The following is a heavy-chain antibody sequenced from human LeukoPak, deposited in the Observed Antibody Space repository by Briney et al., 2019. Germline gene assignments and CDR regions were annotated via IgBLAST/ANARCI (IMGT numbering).Heavy chain of an antibody. Sequence: GASVKVSCKASGYTFTTYTITWVRQAPGQGLEWMGWINPYNGYRNSAQKLQGRVTMTTDTSTSTAYMELRSLSSDDTAVYYCARSGMVSRYFDWSLDDWGQGTLVTVSS. CDR1: GYTFTTYT. J-gene: IGHJ4*02. V-gene: IGHV1-18*01. D-gene: IGHD3-9*01. CDR2: INPYNGYR. CDR3: ARSGMVSRYFDWSLDD.